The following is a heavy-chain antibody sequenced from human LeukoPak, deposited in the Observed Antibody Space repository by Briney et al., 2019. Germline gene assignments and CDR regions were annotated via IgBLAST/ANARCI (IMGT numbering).Heavy chain of an antibody. CDR1: GFTFSSYW. V-gene: IGHV3-7*01. Sequence: GGSLRLSCAASGFTFSSYWMSWIRQAPGKGLEWVANIKQDGSEKYYVDSVKGRFTISRDNAKNSLYLQMNSLRAEDTAVYYSARDSRYYYDSSGYYMDVWGKGTTVTVSS. J-gene: IGHJ6*03. CDR2: IKQDGSEK. D-gene: IGHD3-22*01. CDR3: ARDSRYYYDSSGYYMDV.